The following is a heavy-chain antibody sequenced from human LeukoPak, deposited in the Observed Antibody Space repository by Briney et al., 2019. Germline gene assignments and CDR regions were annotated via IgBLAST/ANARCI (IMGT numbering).Heavy chain of an antibody. J-gene: IGHJ5*02. D-gene: IGHD2-21*01. CDR1: GGSISSYY. CDR2: IYYGGST. V-gene: IGHV4-59*01. CDR3: AREIFGVYCGGDCHRPYNWFDP. Sequence: SETLSLTCTVSGGSISSYYWSWIRQPPGKGLEWIGYIYYGGSTNYNPSLKSRVTISVDTSKNQFSLKLSSVTAADTAVYYCAREIFGVYCGGDCHRPYNWFDPWGQGTLVTVSS.